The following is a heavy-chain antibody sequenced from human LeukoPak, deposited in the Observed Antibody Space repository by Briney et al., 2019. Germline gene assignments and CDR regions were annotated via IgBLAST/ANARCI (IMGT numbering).Heavy chain of an antibody. CDR1: GYTFTSYG. CDR3: ARESRWFGELLTDY. J-gene: IGHJ4*02. CDR2: ISAYNGNT. D-gene: IGHD3-10*01. Sequence: ASVKVSCKASGYTFTSYGISWVRQAPGQGLEWMGWISAYNGNTNYAQKLQGRVTMTTDTSTSTAYMELRSLRSDDTAVYYCARESRWFGELLTDYWGQGTLVTVSS. V-gene: IGHV1-18*01.